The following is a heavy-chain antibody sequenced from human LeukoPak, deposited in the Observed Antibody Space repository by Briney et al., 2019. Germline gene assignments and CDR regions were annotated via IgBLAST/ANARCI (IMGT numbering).Heavy chain of an antibody. CDR3: AKTDVGIGWHHFDY. D-gene: IGHD6-19*01. CDR2: ISGSGGST. V-gene: IGHV3-23*01. Sequence: PGGSLRLSCAASGFTFSSYAMSWVRQAPGKGLEWVSAISGSGGSTYYADSVKGRFTISRDNSDNTLYLQMNSLRAEDTAVYYCAKTDVGIGWHHFDYWGQGTLVTVSS. J-gene: IGHJ4*02. CDR1: GFTFSSYA.